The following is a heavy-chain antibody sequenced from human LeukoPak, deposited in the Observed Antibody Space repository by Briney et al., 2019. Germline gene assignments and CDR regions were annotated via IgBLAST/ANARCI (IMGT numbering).Heavy chain of an antibody. J-gene: IGHJ4*02. Sequence: GGSLRLSCAASGFTFSSYSMNWVRQAPGKGLEWVSSISSSSSYIYYADSVKGRSTISRDNAKNSPYLQMNSLRAEDTAVYYCARDYYYDILTGYFDYWGQGTLVTVSS. D-gene: IGHD3-9*01. V-gene: IGHV3-21*01. CDR2: ISSSSSYI. CDR3: ARDYYYDILTGYFDY. CDR1: GFTFSSYS.